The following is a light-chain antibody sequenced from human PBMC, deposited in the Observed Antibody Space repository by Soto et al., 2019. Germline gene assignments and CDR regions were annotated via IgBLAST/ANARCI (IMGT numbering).Light chain of an antibody. J-gene: IGKJ4*01. CDR1: QNIDIY. V-gene: IGKV1-39*01. CDR3: QQSNSSPPLT. Sequence: DIQMTQSPSSLSASVGDRVTITCRASQNIDIYLNWYHQKPGRAPKLLIYAASFTQNGFPSRFSGSGSGTDFILTIRRLQPEDSGTYYCQQSNSSPPLTFGGGTQVEIK. CDR2: AAS.